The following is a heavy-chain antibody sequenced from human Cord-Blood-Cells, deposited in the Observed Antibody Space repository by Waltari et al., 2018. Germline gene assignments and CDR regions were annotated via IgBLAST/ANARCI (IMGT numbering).Heavy chain of an antibody. CDR2: ISRSGSTI. V-gene: IGHV3-11*01. CDR1: GFTFSDYY. Sequence: QVQLVESGGGLVKPGGALRLSCAASGFTFSDYYMSWVRRARGKGREWVSEISRSGSTIYYADPVKGRFTSSRDNAKNSLYVQMNSLRAGDTAVYYCSSASYWGQGTLVTVS. J-gene: IGHJ4*02. D-gene: IGHD6-6*01. CDR3: SSASY.